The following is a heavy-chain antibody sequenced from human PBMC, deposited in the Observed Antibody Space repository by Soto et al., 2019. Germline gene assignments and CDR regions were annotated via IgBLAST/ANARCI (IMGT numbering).Heavy chain of an antibody. Sequence: QTLSLTCAISGYSVASNGAAWNLIRQSPSRGLQWLGRTYYRSKWNNDYAVSVKSRITINPDTSKNQFSLQLNSVTPEDTAVYYCARGHAGTMDVWGQGTTVTVSS. CDR2: TYYRSKWNN. CDR1: GYSVASNGAA. CDR3: ARGHAGTMDV. J-gene: IGHJ6*02. V-gene: IGHV6-1*01. D-gene: IGHD1-1*01.